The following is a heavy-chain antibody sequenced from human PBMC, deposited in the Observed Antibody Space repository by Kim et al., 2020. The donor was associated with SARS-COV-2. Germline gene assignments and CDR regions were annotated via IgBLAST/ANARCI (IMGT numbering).Heavy chain of an antibody. Sequence: GGSLRLSCAASGFTFSSYGMHWVRQAPGKGLEWVAVIWYDGSNKYYADSVKGRFTISRDNSKNTLYLQMNSLRAEDTAVYYCARARLYDILTRLDYWGQGTLVTVSS. CDR1: GFTFSSYG. CDR3: ARARLYDILTRLDY. D-gene: IGHD3-9*01. CDR2: IWYDGSNK. J-gene: IGHJ4*02. V-gene: IGHV3-33*01.